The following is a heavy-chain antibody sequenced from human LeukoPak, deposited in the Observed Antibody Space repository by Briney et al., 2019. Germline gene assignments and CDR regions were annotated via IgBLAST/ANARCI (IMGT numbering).Heavy chain of an antibody. D-gene: IGHD6-19*01. Sequence: SETLSLTCAVPGDSISSYYWSWIRQPAGKGLEWIGRVYVTGSTNLNPALQSRVTMSVDTSKNQFSLKLTSVTAADTAVYYCARDRQWLVDHWGQGTLVTVSS. CDR2: VYVTGST. V-gene: IGHV4-4*07. CDR1: GDSISSYY. CDR3: ARDRQWLVDH. J-gene: IGHJ5*02.